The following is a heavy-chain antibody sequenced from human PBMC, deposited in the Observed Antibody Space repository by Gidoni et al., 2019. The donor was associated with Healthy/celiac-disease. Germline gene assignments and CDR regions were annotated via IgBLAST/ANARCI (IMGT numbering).Heavy chain of an antibody. CDR3: ARDEGSSGWYRGWYYFDY. J-gene: IGHJ4*02. CDR2: TYYRSKWYN. V-gene: IGHV6-1*01. D-gene: IGHD6-19*01. CDR1: GDSVSSNSAA. Sequence: QVQLQQSGPGLVKPSQTLSLTCAISGDSVSSNSAAWNWIRQSPSRGLEWLGRTYYRSKWYNDYAVSVKSRITINPDTSKNQFSLQLNSVTPEDTAVYYCARDEGSSGWYRGWYYFDYWGQGTLVTVSS.